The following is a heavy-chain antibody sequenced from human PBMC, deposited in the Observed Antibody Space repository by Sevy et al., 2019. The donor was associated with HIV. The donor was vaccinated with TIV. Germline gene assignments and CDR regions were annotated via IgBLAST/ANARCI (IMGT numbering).Heavy chain of an antibody. D-gene: IGHD3-3*01. J-gene: IGHJ5*02. CDR3: ALGTIFEPNYFDP. CDR1: GNTFTAYY. Sequence: ASVKVSCRASGNTFTAYYVHWVRQAPGQGLEWMGWINPNSGATKYAQKFQGRVTMTRDTSFSAVYMDLSRLTSADTAVYYCALGTIFEPNYFDPWGQGTLDTVSS. V-gene: IGHV1-2*02. CDR2: INPNSGAT.